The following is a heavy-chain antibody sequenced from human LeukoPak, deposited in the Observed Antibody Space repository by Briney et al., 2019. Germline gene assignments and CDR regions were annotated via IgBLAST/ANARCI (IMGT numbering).Heavy chain of an antibody. CDR2: IYYSGST. J-gene: IGHJ4*02. V-gene: IGHV4-59*11. CDR3: ARISGYDLNFDY. CDR1: GGSISSHY. Sequence: GSLSLTCTVSGGSISSHYWSWIRQPPGKGLEWIGYIYYSGSTNYNPSLKSRVTISVDTSKNQFSLKLSSVTAADTAVYYCARISGYDLNFDYWGQGTLVTVSS. D-gene: IGHD5-12*01.